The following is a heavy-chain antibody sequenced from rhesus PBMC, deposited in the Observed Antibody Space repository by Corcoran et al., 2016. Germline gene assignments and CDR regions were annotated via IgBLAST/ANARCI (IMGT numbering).Heavy chain of an antibody. V-gene: IGHV4S11*01. CDR1: GGSISSNY. CDR2: IYGSGSST. D-gene: IGHD3-16*01. J-gene: IGHJ4*01. Sequence: QVQLQESGPGLVKPLETLSLTCAVSGGSISSNYWSWIRQAPGKGLEWIGYIYGSGSSTNYTPSLKSRVTLSVDTSKNQLSLKLSSVTAADTAVYYCARHLYSGSYTYFDYWGQGVLVTVSS. CDR3: ARHLYSGSYTYFDY.